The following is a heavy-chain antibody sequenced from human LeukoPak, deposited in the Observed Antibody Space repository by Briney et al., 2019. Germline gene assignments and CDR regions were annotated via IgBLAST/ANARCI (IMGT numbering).Heavy chain of an antibody. Sequence: GGSLRLSCAASGFTFSSYSMNWVRQAPGKGLEWVSSISSSSSYIYYADSVKGRLTISRDNAKNSLYLQMNSLGAEDTAVYYCARKVGATGAFDYWGQGTLVTVSS. J-gene: IGHJ4*02. D-gene: IGHD1-26*01. V-gene: IGHV3-21*01. CDR3: ARKVGATGAFDY. CDR1: GFTFSSYS. CDR2: ISSSSSYI.